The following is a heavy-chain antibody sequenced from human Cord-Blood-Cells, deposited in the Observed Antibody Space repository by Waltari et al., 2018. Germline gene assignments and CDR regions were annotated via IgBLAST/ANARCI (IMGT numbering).Heavy chain of an antibody. Sequence: QLQLQESGPGLVKPSETLSLPCTVSGGSISSRSSYCGWFRQPPGKGLEWIGSIYYSGSTYYNPSLKSRVTISVDTSKNQFSLKLSSVTAADTAVYYCARLAAAGTGLWDYWGQGTLVTVSS. CDR2: IYYSGST. CDR3: ARLAAAGTGLWDY. D-gene: IGHD6-13*01. J-gene: IGHJ4*02. CDR1: GGSISSRSSY. V-gene: IGHV4-39*07.